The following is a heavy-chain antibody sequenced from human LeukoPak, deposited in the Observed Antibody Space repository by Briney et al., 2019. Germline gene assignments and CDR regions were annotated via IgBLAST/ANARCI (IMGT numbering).Heavy chain of an antibody. V-gene: IGHV3-30*03. CDR2: ISYDGSNK. D-gene: IGHD4-23*01. CDR1: GFTFSSYG. CDR3: ARYDYGGNYDY. Sequence: PGGSLRLSCAASGFTFSSYGMHWVRQAPGKGLEWVAVISYDGSNKYHAHSVKGRFTISRDNAKNTLYLQMNSLRAEDTAVYYCARYDYGGNYDYWGQGTLVTVSP. J-gene: IGHJ4*02.